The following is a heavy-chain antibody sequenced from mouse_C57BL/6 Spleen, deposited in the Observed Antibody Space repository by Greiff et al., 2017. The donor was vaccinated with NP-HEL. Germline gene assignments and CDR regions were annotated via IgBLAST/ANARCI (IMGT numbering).Heavy chain of an antibody. J-gene: IGHJ4*01. Sequence: VQLKESGPGLVAPSQSLSITCTVSGFSLTSYGVDWVRQSPGKGLEWLGVIWGVGSTTYNSALKSRLSISKDNSKSQVFLKMNSLQTDDTAMYYCASGITTGAMDYWGQGTSVTVSS. D-gene: IGHD1-1*01. CDR1: GFSLTSYG. CDR2: IWGVGST. V-gene: IGHV2-6*01. CDR3: ASGITTGAMDY.